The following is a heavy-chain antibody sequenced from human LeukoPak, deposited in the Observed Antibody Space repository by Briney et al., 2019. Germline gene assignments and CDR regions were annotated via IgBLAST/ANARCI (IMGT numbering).Heavy chain of an antibody. CDR1: GFTFSSYA. CDR2: ITWNSGMI. J-gene: IGHJ4*02. D-gene: IGHD3-10*01. CDR3: AKDIRVRGVIITSIDY. V-gene: IGHV3-9*01. Sequence: HPGGSLRLSCAASGFTFSSYAMSWVRQAPGKGLEWVSGITWNSGMITYADSVKGRFTISRDNAKNSLYLQMNSLRAEDTAFYYCAKDIRVRGVIITSIDYWGQGTLVTVSS.